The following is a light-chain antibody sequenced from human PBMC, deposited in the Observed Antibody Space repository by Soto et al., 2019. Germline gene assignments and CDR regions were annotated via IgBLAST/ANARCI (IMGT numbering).Light chain of an antibody. CDR2: KAS. J-gene: IGKJ1*01. CDR1: QSISTW. V-gene: IGKV1-5*03. CDR3: QQYNSYSPT. Sequence: DIQMTQSPSTLSSSLGDSVTSTCRASQSISTWLAWYQQEPGKAPKLLIHKASSLQSGVPSRFSGSGSGTDFTLTISSLHPDDFATYYCQQYNSYSPTFGQGTKVDIK.